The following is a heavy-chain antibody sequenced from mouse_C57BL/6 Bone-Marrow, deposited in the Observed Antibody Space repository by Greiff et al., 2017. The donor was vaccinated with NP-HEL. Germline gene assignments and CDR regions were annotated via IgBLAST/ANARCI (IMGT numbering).Heavy chain of an antibody. V-gene: IGHV2-2*01. CDR2: IWSGGST. Sequence: VQLQQSGPGLVQPSQSLSITCTVSGFSLTSYGVHWVRQSPGKGLEWLGVIWSGGSTDYNAAFISRLSISKDNSKSQVFFKMNSLQADDTAIYYCARMYGRWYFDVWGTGTTVTVSS. D-gene: IGHD1-1*01. CDR1: GFSLTSYG. J-gene: IGHJ1*03. CDR3: ARMYGRWYFDV.